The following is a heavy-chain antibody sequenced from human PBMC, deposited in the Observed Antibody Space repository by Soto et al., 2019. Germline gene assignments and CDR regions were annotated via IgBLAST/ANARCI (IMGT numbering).Heavy chain of an antibody. Sequence: QVQLVQSGAEVKKPGASVKVSCTASGYIFTSYSIIWVRQAPGQGLEWMGWITPYNGNTNYALKLQDRVTLTTDTSTSTAYMELSSLRSDDTAVYYCARDLKPGYDYVRGSCQNWAQGTLVTVSS. CDR3: ARDLKPGYDYVRGSCQN. J-gene: IGHJ4*02. CDR2: ITPYNGNT. D-gene: IGHD3-16*01. V-gene: IGHV1-18*01. CDR1: GYIFTSYS.